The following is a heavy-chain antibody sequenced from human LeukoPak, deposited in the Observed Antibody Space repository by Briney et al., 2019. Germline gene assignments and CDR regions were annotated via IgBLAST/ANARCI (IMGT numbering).Heavy chain of an antibody. CDR3: AGLRGAPVAHNWFDP. J-gene: IGHJ5*02. CDR2: ISNGGTT. V-gene: IGHV4-59*08. CDR1: GGSISSYY. Sequence: SSETLSLTCIVSGGSISSYYWSWIRQPPGKGLEWIAYISNGGTTKYNPSLKSRVTISMDMSKNQFSLKLISVTAADTAMYHCAGLRGAPVAHNWFDPWGQGTLVTVSS. D-gene: IGHD6-19*01.